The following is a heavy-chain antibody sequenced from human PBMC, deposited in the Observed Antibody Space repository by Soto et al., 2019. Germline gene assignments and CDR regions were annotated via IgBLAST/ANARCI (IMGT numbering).Heavy chain of an antibody. D-gene: IGHD2-2*01. CDR1: GYTFTNYA. Sequence: QVQFVQSGAELKKPGASVKVSCKASGYTFTNYAMHWVRQAPGQSLEWMGWINAGNGNTKYSQKFQGRFTITRDTSARTAYVALTSLRSDDTAVYYCARAGYCSSTSCSDAFDIWGQGTLVTVSS. V-gene: IGHV1-3*01. J-gene: IGHJ3*02. CDR2: INAGNGNT. CDR3: ARAGYCSSTSCSDAFDI.